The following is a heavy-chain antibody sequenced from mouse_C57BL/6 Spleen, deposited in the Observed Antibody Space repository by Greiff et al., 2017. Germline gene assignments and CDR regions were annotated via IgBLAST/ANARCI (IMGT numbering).Heavy chain of an antibody. D-gene: IGHD1-1*01. CDR3: TRHDYYGSSLTDD. V-gene: IGHV5-9-1*02. J-gene: IGHJ2*01. CDR1: GFTFSSYA. CDR2: ISSGGDYI. Sequence: EVKLMESGEGLVKPGGSLKLSCAASGFTFSSYAMSWVRQTPEKRLEWVAYISSGGDYIYYADTVKGRFTISRDNARHTLYLQMSSLKSEDTAMYYCTRHDYYGSSLTDDWGQGTTLTVSS.